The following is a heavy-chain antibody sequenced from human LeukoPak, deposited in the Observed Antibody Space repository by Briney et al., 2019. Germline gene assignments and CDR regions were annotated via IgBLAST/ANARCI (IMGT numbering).Heavy chain of an antibody. CDR3: ARDGRTTGDY. V-gene: IGHV3-21*01. Sequence: GGSLRLSCAASGFTFSSYSMNWVRQAPGKGLEWVSSISSSSSYIYYADSVKGRLTISRDNAKNSLYLQMNSLRAEDTAVYYCARDGRTTGDYWGQGTLVTVSS. CDR1: GFTFSSYS. D-gene: IGHD1-1*01. CDR2: ISSSSSYI. J-gene: IGHJ4*02.